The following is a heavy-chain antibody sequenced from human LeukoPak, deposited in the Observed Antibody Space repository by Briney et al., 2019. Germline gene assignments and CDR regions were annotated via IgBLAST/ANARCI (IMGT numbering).Heavy chain of an antibody. CDR2: IYYSGST. CDR1: GGSISSYY. CDR3: ARDHRGTFY. J-gene: IGHJ4*02. D-gene: IGHD1-26*01. V-gene: IGHV4-59*12. Sequence: PSETLSLTCTVSGGSISSYYWSWIRQPPGKGLEWIGYIYYSGSTNYNPSLKSRVTISVDTSKNQFSLKLSSVTAADTAVYYCARDHRGTFYWGQGTLVTVSS.